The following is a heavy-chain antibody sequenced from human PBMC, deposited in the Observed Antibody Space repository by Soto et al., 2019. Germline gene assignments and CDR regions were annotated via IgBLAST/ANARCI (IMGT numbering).Heavy chain of an antibody. CDR2: ISYDGSNK. Sequence: PGGSLGLSCAASGFTFSSYGRHWVRLDPGMGLEREAGISYDGSNKYYADSVNGRFTTSRDHSKNSQNLQVNSLRAEYTAEYYCSKDLFSQSITMIEVVYYYYGKDVWGQGCTVAVSS. D-gene: IGHD3-22*01. V-gene: IGHV3-30*18. J-gene: IGHJ6*02. CDR3: SKDLFSQSITMIEVVYYYYGKDV. CDR1: GFTFSSYG.